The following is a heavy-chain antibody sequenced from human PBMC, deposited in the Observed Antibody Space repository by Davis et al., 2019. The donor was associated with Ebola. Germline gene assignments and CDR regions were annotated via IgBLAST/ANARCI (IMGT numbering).Heavy chain of an antibody. CDR3: ARAYGSSWYDY. Sequence: GGSLRLSCAASGFIFSNYWMSWVRQAPGKGPEWVAIIKQDGGEKYYVDSVKGRFTISRDNAKNSLYLQMNSLRDEDTAVYYCARAYGSSWYDYWGQGTLVTVSS. D-gene: IGHD6-13*01. CDR2: IKQDGGEK. J-gene: IGHJ4*02. V-gene: IGHV3-7*01. CDR1: GFIFSNYW.